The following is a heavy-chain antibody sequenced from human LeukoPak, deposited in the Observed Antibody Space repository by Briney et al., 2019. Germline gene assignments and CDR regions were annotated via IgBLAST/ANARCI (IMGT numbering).Heavy chain of an antibody. V-gene: IGHV1-69*13. J-gene: IGHJ6*02. Sequence: SVKVSCKASGGTFSSYAISWVRQAPGQGLEWMGGIIPIFGTANYAQKFQGRVTITADESTSTAYMELSSLRSEDTAVYYCARVSLRFLEWLEVYYGMDVWGQGTTVTVSS. D-gene: IGHD3-3*01. CDR1: GGTFSSYA. CDR2: IIPIFGTA. CDR3: ARVSLRFLEWLEVYYGMDV.